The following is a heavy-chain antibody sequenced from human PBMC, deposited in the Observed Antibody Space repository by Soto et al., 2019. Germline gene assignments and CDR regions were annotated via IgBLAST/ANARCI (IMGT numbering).Heavy chain of an antibody. CDR2: INHSGST. D-gene: IGHD3-22*01. J-gene: IGHJ4*02. V-gene: IGHV4-34*01. CDR1: EGKFRGHY. Sequence: PLEPLPHPNAVEEGKFRGHYWSRIRKPTGKGLEWIGEINHSGSTNYNPSLKSRVTISVDTSKNQFSLKLSSVTAADTAVYYCARGWAFSYYYDSSGYRRGSDLDYLGQGTLVTVSS. CDR3: ARGWAFSYYYDSSGYRRGSDLDY.